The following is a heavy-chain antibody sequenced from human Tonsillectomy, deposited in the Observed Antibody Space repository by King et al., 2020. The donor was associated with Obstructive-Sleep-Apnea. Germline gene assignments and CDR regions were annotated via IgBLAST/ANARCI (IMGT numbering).Heavy chain of an antibody. J-gene: IGHJ5*02. CDR2: IYHSGST. CDR3: ARARQYSSSWYVGNWFDP. D-gene: IGHD6-13*01. CDR1: GYSISSGYY. V-gene: IGHV4-38-2*02. Sequence: VQLQESGPGLVKPSETLSLTCTVSGYSISSGYYWGWIRQPPGKGLEWIGRIYHSGSTYYNPSLKSRVTISVDTSKNQFSLKLSSVTAADTAVYYCARARQYSSSWYVGNWFDPWGQGTLVTVSS.